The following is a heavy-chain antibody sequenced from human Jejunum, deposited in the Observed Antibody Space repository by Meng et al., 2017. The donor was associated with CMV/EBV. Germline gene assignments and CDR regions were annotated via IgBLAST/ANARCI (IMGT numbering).Heavy chain of an antibody. J-gene: IGHJ4*02. Sequence: SGFIFSNYAMGWVRQAPGKGVEWVSITYGGGVTTYSADFVKGRFTISRDNSMNTVFLQMNSLRTDDTAVYYCAKGDSSGTSYFDYWGQGTLVTVSS. CDR1: GFIFSNYA. D-gene: IGHD3-22*01. CDR2: TYGGGVTT. V-gene: IGHV3-23*03. CDR3: AKGDSSGTSYFDY.